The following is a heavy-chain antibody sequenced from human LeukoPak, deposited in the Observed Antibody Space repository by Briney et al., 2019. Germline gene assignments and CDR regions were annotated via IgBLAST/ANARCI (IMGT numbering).Heavy chain of an antibody. CDR3: AKDITPSSKSGYFDY. CDR2: ISWDGGST. CDR1: GFTFDDFT. J-gene: IGHJ4*02. Sequence: PGGSLRLSCAASGFTFDDFTMHWVRQAPGKGLEWVSLISWDGGSTYYADPVKGRFTISRDNSKNSLYLQMNSLRTEDTALYYCAKDITPSSKSGYFDYWGQGTLVTVSS. V-gene: IGHV3-43*01. D-gene: IGHD4-11*01.